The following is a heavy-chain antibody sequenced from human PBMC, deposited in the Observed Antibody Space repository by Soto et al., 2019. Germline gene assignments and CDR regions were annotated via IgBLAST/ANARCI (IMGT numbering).Heavy chain of an antibody. CDR2: IHHTGTI. V-gene: IGHV4-34*01. CDR3: ARFEVGTTTRDY. J-gene: IGHJ4*02. Sequence: SETLSLTCAVYGGSFTDYYWNWIRQPPGKGLGWIGEIHHTGTINYNPSFKSRVTISVDTSKNQFSLKMKSVNAADTAVYYCARFEVGTTTRDYWGQGTLVTVS. D-gene: IGHD3-3*01. CDR1: GGSFTDYY.